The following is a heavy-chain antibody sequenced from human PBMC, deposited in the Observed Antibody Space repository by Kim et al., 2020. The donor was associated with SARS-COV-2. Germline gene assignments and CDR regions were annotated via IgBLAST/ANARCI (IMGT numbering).Heavy chain of an antibody. D-gene: IGHD6-19*01. V-gene: IGHV3-23*01. CDR2: VNNRNNP. Sequence: GGSLRLSCEASGFTFGNYAMSWVRQTPGKGLEWVASVNNRNNPYYANSVKGRFTVSRDNAKNMFFLQMGNLRAEDSALYFCAKDHPSSGWPTFDSWGQGTLVTVSS. CDR3: AKDHPSSGWPTFDS. CDR1: GFTFGNYA. J-gene: IGHJ4*02.